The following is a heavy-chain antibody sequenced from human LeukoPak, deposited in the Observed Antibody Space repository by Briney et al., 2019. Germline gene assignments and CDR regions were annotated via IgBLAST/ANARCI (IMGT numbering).Heavy chain of an antibody. V-gene: IGHV1-2*02. CDR2: LNPNSGGT. Sequence: VKVSCKASGYTFTGFCIHWVRQAPGQGLEWMGWLNPNSGGTNYAQNFQGRVTMTRDTSISTGYMELSRLRSDDTAVYYCARDLDNYSGSGSYYNGDPLFQHWGQGTLVTVSS. D-gene: IGHD3-10*01. J-gene: IGHJ1*01. CDR3: ARDLDNYSGSGSYYNGDPLFQH. CDR1: GYTFTGFC.